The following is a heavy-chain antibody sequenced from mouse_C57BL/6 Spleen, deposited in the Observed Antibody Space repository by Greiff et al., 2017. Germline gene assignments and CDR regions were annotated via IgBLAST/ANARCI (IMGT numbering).Heavy chain of an antibody. CDR1: GYTCTDYE. CDR2: IDPETGGT. D-gene: IGHD3-2*02. Sequence: VQLQQSGAELVRPGASVTLSCKASGYTCTDYEMHWVKQTPVHGLEWIGAIDPETGGTSYNQKFKGKAILTADKSSSTAYMELRSLTSEDSAVYYCNRQLRIRHYFDYWGQGTTLTVSS. CDR3: NRQLRIRHYFDY. V-gene: IGHV1-15*01. J-gene: IGHJ2*01.